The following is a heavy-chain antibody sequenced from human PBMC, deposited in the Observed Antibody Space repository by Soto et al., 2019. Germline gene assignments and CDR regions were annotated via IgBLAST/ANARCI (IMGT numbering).Heavy chain of an antibody. CDR1: GFTFSSYS. J-gene: IGHJ5*02. D-gene: IGHD6-13*01. Sequence: EVQPVESGGGLVQPGGSLRLSCAASGFTFSSYSMNWVRQAPGKGLDRVSYISSSSSTIYYADSVKGRFTISRDNAKNSLYLQMNSLRAEDTAVYYCARHPERIAQIGWFDPWGQGTLVTVSS. V-gene: IGHV3-48*01. CDR3: ARHPERIAQIGWFDP. CDR2: ISSSSSTI.